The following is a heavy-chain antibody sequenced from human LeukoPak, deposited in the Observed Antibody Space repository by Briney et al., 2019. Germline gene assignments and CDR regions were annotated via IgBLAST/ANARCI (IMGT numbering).Heavy chain of an antibody. CDR1: GFTVSSNY. D-gene: IGHD5/OR15-5a*01. Sequence: AGGSLRLSCAASGFTVSSNYMSWVRQAPGKGLEWVSVIYSGGSTYYADPVKGRFTISRDNSKNTLYLQMNSLRAEDTAVYYCAREGSTDAFDIWGQGTMVTVSS. CDR3: AREGSTDAFDI. CDR2: IYSGGST. J-gene: IGHJ3*02. V-gene: IGHV3-53*01.